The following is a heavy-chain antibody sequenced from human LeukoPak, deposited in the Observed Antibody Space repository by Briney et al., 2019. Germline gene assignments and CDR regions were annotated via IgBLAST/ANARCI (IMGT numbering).Heavy chain of an antibody. J-gene: IGHJ4*02. CDR1: GFTFDDYA. Sequence: QPGGSLRLSCAASGFTFDDYAMHWVRQAPGKGLEWVSGISWNSGSIGYADSVKGRFTISRDNAKNSLYLQMNSLRAEDTALYYCAKDIDVDIVANTFDYWGQGTLVTVSS. V-gene: IGHV3-9*01. D-gene: IGHD5-12*01. CDR2: ISWNSGSI. CDR3: AKDIDVDIVANTFDY.